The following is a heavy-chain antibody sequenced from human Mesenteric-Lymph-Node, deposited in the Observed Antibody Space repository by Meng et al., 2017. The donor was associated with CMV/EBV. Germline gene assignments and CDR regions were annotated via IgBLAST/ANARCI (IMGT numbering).Heavy chain of an antibody. V-gene: IGHV4-59*01. D-gene: IGHD2-2*01. CDR1: GGSISSYY. CDR3: AREGNQLLGYYYYGMDV. CDR2: INHSGST. J-gene: IGHJ6*02. Sequence: SETLSLTCTVSGGSISSYYWSWIRQPPGKGLEWIGEINHSGSTNYNPSLKSRVTISVDTSKNQFSLKLSSVTAADTAVYYCAREGNQLLGYYYYGMDVWGQGTTVTVSS.